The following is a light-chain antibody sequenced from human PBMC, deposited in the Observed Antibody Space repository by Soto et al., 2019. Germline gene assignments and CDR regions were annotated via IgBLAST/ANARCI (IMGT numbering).Light chain of an antibody. CDR3: QQRSNWPPIT. J-gene: IGKJ5*01. CDR1: QSVDTY. V-gene: IGKV3-15*01. CDR2: GAS. Sequence: EILMTQSPDTLSVSLGERATLSCRATQSVDTYLAWYQQKPGQAPRLLSYGASTRDTHIPDRFSGTGSETEFTLSVSSLQSEDFAVYYCQQRSNWPPITFGQGTRLEIK.